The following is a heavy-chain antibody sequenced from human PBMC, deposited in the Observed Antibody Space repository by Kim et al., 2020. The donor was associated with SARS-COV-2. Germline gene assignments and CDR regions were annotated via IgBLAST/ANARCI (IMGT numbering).Heavy chain of an antibody. CDR2: IYYSGST. CDR3: ARVPQAVAGFSYYYYG. J-gene: IGHJ6*01. V-gene: IGHV4-30-4*01. CDR1: GGSISSGAYY. D-gene: IGHD6-19*01. Sequence: SETLALTCTVSGGSISSGAYYWSWIRQLPGKGLEWIGYIYYSGSTYYNPSLKSRVTISVDTSKNQFSLKLSSVTAADTAVYYCARVPQAVAGFSYYYYG.